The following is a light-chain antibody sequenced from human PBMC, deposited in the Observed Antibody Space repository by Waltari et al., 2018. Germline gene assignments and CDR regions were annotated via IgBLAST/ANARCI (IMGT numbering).Light chain of an antibody. CDR1: QDMSDH. V-gene: IGKV1-33*01. CDR2: DPS. CDR3: QQCDDLPWT. Sequence: DIQMTQSPSSLSASVGDRVSITCPASQDMSDHLNWYPQKPGRAPNLLIYDPSGLETGVPSRFSGSGSGTDFTFTISSLQPEDVATYYCQQCDDLPWTFGQGTKVEIK. J-gene: IGKJ1*01.